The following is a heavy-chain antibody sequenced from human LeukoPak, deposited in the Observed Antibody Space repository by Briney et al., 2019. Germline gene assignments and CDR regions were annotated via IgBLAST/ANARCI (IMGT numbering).Heavy chain of an antibody. J-gene: IGHJ4*02. V-gene: IGHV4-59*01. CDR3: ARDGQLGVQDY. CDR2: IYYSGST. CDR1: GGSISSYY. Sequence: PSETLSLTCTVSGGSISSYYWSWIRQPPGKGLEWIGYIYYSGSTNYNPSLKSRVTISVDTSKNQFSLKLSSVTAADTAVYYCARDGQLGVQDYWGQGTLVTVSS. D-gene: IGHD6-13*01.